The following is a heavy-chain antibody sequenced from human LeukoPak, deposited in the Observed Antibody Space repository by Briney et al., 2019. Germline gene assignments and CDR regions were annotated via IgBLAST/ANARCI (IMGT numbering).Heavy chain of an antibody. J-gene: IGHJ4*02. CDR2: INAESGET. Sequence: GASVKVSCKASGYTFSGHYMHWIRQAPGQGLEWMGWINAESGETKYAQKFQGRVTMTRDTSISTAYMELSRLRSDDTAVYYCARDLQYYGSGSYYYDYWGQGTLVTVSS. CDR3: ARDLQYYGSGSYYYDY. V-gene: IGHV1-2*02. CDR1: GYTFSGHY. D-gene: IGHD3-10*01.